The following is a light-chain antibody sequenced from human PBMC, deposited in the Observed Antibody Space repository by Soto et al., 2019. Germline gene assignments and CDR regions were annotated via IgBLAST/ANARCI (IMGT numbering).Light chain of an antibody. Sequence: QSALTQPASVSGSPGQSITISCTGTSSDIGGYNYVSWYQQYPGKAPKLMIYEVSHRPSGVSDRFSGSKSGNTASLTISGLQAEDEADYYCAAWDDSLNGPVFGTGTKLTVL. CDR1: SSDIGGYNY. J-gene: IGLJ1*01. V-gene: IGLV2-14*01. CDR3: AAWDDSLNGPV. CDR2: EVS.